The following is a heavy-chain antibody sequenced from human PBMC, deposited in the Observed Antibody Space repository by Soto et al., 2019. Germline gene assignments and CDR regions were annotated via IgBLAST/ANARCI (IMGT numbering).Heavy chain of an antibody. Sequence: SETLSLTCTVSGGSISSSSYYWGWIRQPPGKGLEWIGSIYYSGSTYYNPSLKSRVTISVDTSENQFSLKLSSVTAADTAVYYCARHSTVLRFLGWLPDWFDPWGQGTLVTVSS. J-gene: IGHJ5*02. D-gene: IGHD3-3*01. CDR1: GGSISSSSYY. CDR2: IYYSGST. CDR3: ARHSTVLRFLGWLPDWFDP. V-gene: IGHV4-39*01.